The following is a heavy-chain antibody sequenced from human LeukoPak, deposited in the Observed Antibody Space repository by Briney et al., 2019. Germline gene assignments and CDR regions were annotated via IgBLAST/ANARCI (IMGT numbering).Heavy chain of an antibody. D-gene: IGHD1-1*01. J-gene: IGHJ4*02. CDR1: GYTFTSHP. V-gene: IGHV1-46*01. Sequence: ASVKVSCKASGYTFTSHPMHWVRQAPGQGLEWMGIINPSGGTTSYAQKFQGRVTMTRDTSTSTVYMELSSLRSEDTAVYYCARDAPGIRPWGQGTLVTVSS. CDR2: INPSGGTT. CDR3: ARDAPGIRP.